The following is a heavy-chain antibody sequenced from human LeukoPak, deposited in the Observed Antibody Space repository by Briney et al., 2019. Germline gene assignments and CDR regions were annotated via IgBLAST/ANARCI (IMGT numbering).Heavy chain of an antibody. Sequence: QRGRSPRLSCYALASTVSSHCMSWVPQTPEKGLESVANIKQDGSENYYVDSVKGRFTIYRDNAKNSLYLQMSILRAADTAVYYCARVRIAVAVSAFDIWGQGTMVTVSS. J-gene: IGHJ3*02. D-gene: IGHD6-19*01. CDR1: ASTVSSHC. V-gene: IGHV3-7*01. CDR3: ARVRIAVAVSAFDI. CDR2: IKQDGSEN.